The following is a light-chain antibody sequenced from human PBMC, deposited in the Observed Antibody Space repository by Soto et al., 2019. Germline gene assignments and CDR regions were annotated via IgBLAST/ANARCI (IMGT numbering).Light chain of an antibody. CDR2: EVS. CDR3: SSYTSSSTRV. Sequence: SALTQPASVSGSPGQSITISCTVTSSDVGSYNLVSWYQQHPGKAPKLMIYEVSNRPSGVSNRFSGSKSGNTASLTISGLQAEDEADYYCSSYTSSSTRVFGTGTKVTVL. J-gene: IGLJ1*01. V-gene: IGLV2-14*02. CDR1: SSDVGSYNL.